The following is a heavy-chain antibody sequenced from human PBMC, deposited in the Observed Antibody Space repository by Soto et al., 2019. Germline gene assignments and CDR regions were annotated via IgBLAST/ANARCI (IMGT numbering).Heavy chain of an antibody. V-gene: IGHV6-1*01. CDR1: GDSVSSNSAA. D-gene: IGHD2-15*01. CDR3: ARDLGYCSGGSCYYYYYCYMDV. J-gene: IGHJ6*03. CDR2: TYYRSKWYN. Sequence: SQTLSLTCAISGDSVSSNSAAWNWIRQSPSRGLEWLGRTYYRSKWYNDYAVSVKSRITINPDTSKNQFSLQLNSVTPEDTAVYYCARDLGYCSGGSCYYYYYCYMDVWGKGTTVTVSS.